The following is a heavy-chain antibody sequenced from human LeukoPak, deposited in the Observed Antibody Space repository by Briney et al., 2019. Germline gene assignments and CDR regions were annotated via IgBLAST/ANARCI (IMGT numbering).Heavy chain of an antibody. CDR1: GCTFSSYA. Sequence: SVKVSCKASGCTFSSYAISWVRQAPGQGLEWMGGIIPIFGTANYAQKFQGRVTITADESTSTAYMELSSLRSEDTAVYYCASALYGYYYDSSGSILFDYWGQGTLVTVSS. V-gene: IGHV1-69*13. D-gene: IGHD3-22*01. J-gene: IGHJ4*02. CDR2: IIPIFGTA. CDR3: ASALYGYYYDSSGSILFDY.